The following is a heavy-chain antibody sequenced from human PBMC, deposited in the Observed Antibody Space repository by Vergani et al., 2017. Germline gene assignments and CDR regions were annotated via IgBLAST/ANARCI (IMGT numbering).Heavy chain of an antibody. Sequence: EVQLLESGGGLVQPGGSLRLSCAASGFTFSSYAMSWVRQAPGKGLEWVSAISGSGGSTYYADSVKGRFTISADKSISTAYLQWSSLKASDTAMYYCARRGYCSHTSCYAFDYWGQGTLVTVSS. D-gene: IGHD2-2*01. J-gene: IGHJ4*02. CDR1: GFTFSSYA. V-gene: IGHV3-23*01. CDR2: ISGSGGST. CDR3: ARRGYCSHTSCYAFDY.